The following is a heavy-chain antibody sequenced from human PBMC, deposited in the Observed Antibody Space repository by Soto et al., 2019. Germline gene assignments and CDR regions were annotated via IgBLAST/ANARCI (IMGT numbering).Heavy chain of an antibody. Sequence: ASVKVSCKASGYTFTSYYMHWVRQAPGQGLEWMGIINPSDGSTSYAQKFQERVTITRDMSTSTAYMELSSLRSEDTAVYYCAAGVALRGSYLSYYYGMDVWGQGTTVTVSS. CDR2: INPSDGST. V-gene: IGHV1-46*01. J-gene: IGHJ6*02. D-gene: IGHD1-26*01. CDR3: AAGVALRGSYLSYYYGMDV. CDR1: GYTFTSYY.